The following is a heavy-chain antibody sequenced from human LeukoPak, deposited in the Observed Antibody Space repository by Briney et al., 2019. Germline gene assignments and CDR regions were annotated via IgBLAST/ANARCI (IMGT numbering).Heavy chain of an antibody. CDR2: ISADGSDA. J-gene: IGHJ5*02. CDR1: GFTFSNFW. CDR3: ARDRPHNWFDP. Sequence: GGSLRLSCAASGFTFSNFWMHWVRQASGKGLVWVSRISADGSDAVYADSVKGRFTISRDNAKNTAHLQMNNLRAEDTAVYYCARDRPHNWFDPWGQGTLVTVSS. V-gene: IGHV3-74*01.